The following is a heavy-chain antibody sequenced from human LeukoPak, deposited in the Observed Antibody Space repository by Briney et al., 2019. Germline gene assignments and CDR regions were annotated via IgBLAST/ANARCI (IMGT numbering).Heavy chain of an antibody. CDR2: ISAYSGHT. J-gene: IGHJ6*02. CDR1: GYTFTIYG. V-gene: IGHV1-18*01. CDR3: ARRISSSSGPYGLDV. D-gene: IGHD6-6*01. Sequence: GASLKVSCKASGYTFTIYGITWVRQAPGQGLEWMGWISAYSGHTNYAQKLQGRITMTTDTSTTTAYMELMSLRSDDTAVYYCARRISSSSGPYGLDVWGQGTTVTVS.